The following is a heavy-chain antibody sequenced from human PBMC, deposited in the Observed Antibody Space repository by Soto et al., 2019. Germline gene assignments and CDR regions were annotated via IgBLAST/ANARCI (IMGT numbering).Heavy chain of an antibody. CDR1: SAPITKYY. Sequence: QAQLQESGPGLVKPSETLSLTCTVSSAPITKYYWGWVRQAPGRGLEWIGFTHHSGYISYSPSLKSRVTMSVDPSKNQVSLKLTSVTAADTAVYYCGRLKNFINWCFDSWGQGALVTVSS. D-gene: IGHD2-15*01. CDR3: GRLKNFINWCFDS. CDR2: THHSGYI. J-gene: IGHJ4*02. V-gene: IGHV4-4*09.